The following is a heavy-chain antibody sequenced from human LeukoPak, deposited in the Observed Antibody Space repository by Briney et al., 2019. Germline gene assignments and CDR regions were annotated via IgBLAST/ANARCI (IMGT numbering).Heavy chain of an antibody. CDR1: GFNFGEFW. J-gene: IGHJ4*02. CDR2: IKEDGSES. CDR3: AKDISNVLRFLEWLET. D-gene: IGHD3-3*01. Sequence: GGSLRLSCAASGFNFGEFWMAWVRQTPGMGLEWVADIKEDGSESFYVDSVKGRFTISRDNAKNSLYLQMNSLRAEDTAVYYCAKDISNVLRFLEWLETWGQGTLVTVSS. V-gene: IGHV3-7*03.